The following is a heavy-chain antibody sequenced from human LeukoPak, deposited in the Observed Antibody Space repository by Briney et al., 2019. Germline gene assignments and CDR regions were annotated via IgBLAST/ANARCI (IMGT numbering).Heavy chain of an antibody. Sequence: ASVKVSCKASGYTFTSYAMHWVRQAPGQRLEWMGWINAGNGNTKYSQKFQGRVTITRDTSASTACMELSSLRSEDTAVYYCARPITMVRGVIITEAFDIWGQGTMVTVSS. J-gene: IGHJ3*02. CDR3: ARPITMVRGVIITEAFDI. V-gene: IGHV1-3*01. CDR2: INAGNGNT. D-gene: IGHD3-10*01. CDR1: GYTFTSYA.